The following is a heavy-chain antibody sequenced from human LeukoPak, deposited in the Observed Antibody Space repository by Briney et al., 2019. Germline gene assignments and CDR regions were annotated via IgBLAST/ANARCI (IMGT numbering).Heavy chain of an antibody. J-gene: IGHJ3*02. V-gene: IGHV1-18*01. CDR2: ISAYNGNT. CDR3: ARDRSDSSGWYQDAFDI. Sequence: ASVKVSCKASGYTFTSYGISWVRQAPGQGLEWMGWISAYNGNTNYAQKLQGRVTMTTDTSTSTAYMELRSLRSDDTAVYYCARDRSDSSGWYQDAFDIWGQGTTVTVSS. CDR1: GYTFTSYG. D-gene: IGHD6-19*01.